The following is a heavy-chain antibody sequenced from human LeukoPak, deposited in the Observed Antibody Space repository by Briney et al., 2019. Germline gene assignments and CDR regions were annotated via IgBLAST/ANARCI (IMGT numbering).Heavy chain of an antibody. V-gene: IGHV3-21*01. CDR1: GFTFSSYS. CDR2: ISPGSTWI. CDR3: ARDAGGRTQREGWFDP. Sequence: GGSLRLSCAASGFTFSSYSMNWVRQAPGKGLEWVSSISPGSTWIYYADSLKGRFTISRDNAKNSLYLQMNSLRVEDTAVYYCARDAGGRTQREGWFDPWGQGTLVTVSS. D-gene: IGHD1-26*01. J-gene: IGHJ5*02.